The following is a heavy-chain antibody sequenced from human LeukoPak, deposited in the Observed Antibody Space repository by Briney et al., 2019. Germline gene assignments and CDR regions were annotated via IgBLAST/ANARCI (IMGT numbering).Heavy chain of an antibody. CDR2: ISRSGSTI. CDR3: ARPYTAYAFDY. V-gene: IGHV3-48*03. CDR1: GFTFSSYE. D-gene: IGHD5-12*01. Sequence: GGSRRLSCAASGFTFSSYEMNWVRQAPGKGLEWISYISRSGSTIFYADSVKGRFTISRDNAKNSLYLQMNCLRAEDTAVYYCARPYTAYAFDYWGQGTLVTVSS. J-gene: IGHJ4*02.